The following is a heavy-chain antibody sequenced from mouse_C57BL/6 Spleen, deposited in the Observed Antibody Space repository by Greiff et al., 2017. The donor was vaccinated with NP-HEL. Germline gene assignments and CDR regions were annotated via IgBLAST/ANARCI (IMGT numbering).Heavy chain of an antibody. D-gene: IGHD1-1*02. CDR3: ARSLYGWYFDV. CDR1: GFSLTSYG. Sequence: VQLQESGPGLVQPSQSLSITCTVSGFSLTSYGVHWVRQSPGKGLEWLGVIWSGGSTDYNAAFISRLSISKDNSKSQVFFKMNSLQADDTAIYYCARSLYGWYFDVWGTGTTVTVSS. V-gene: IGHV2-2*01. CDR2: IWSGGST. J-gene: IGHJ1*03.